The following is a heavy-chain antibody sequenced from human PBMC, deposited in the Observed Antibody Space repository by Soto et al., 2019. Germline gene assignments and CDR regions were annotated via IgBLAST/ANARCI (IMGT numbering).Heavy chain of an antibody. CDR2: VYYRGRS. V-gene: IGHV4-39*01. J-gene: IGHJ4*02. Sequence: SETLSLTCTVSGGSVTNSSYYWGWIRQSPGKGLEWIGSVYYRGRSYSKSSVKSRVTISVDTSKNRFSLSLNSVTASDTAVYFCVSQRTTVPTQAYFDYWGPGVLVTVSS. CDR3: VSQRTTVPTQAYFDY. D-gene: IGHD4-17*01. CDR1: GGSVTNSSYY.